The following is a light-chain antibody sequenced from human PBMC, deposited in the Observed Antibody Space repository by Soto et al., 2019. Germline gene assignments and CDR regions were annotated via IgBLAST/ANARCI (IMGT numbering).Light chain of an antibody. J-gene: IGKJ5*01. CDR3: MQALRTPFT. CDR2: MAS. V-gene: IGKV2-28*01. CDR1: QSLLNSKGYNY. Sequence: DIVMTQSPFSLPVTPGEPASISCRSSQSLLNSKGYNYLDWYLQKPAQSPQLLIYMASTLASGVPDRYSGSGSGTDFTLKISRVEAEDVGVYYCMQALRTPFTFGQGTRLEIK.